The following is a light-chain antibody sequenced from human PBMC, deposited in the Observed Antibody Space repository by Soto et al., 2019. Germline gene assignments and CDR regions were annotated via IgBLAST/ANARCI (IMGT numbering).Light chain of an antibody. J-gene: IGLJ1*01. V-gene: IGLV1-51*01. CDR2: DNN. CDR1: SSNIGNNY. CDR3: GTWDSSLSAYV. Sequence: VLTQPPSVSAAPGQTVTISCSGSSSNIGNNYVSWSQQLPGTAPKLLIYDNNKRPSGIPDRFSGSKSGTSATLGITGLQTGDEADYYCGTWDSSLSAYVFGTGTKVTVL.